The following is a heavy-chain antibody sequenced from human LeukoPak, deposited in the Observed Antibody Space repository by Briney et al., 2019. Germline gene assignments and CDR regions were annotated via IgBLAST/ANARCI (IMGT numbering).Heavy chain of an antibody. J-gene: IGHJ5*01. Sequence: TLSLTCTVSGGSISSGSYYWSWIRQPAGKGLEWIGRIYTSGSTNYNPSLKSRVTISVDTSKNQFSLKLSSVTAADTAVYYCARHKSYCTTSTCYYIDSWGQGTLVTVSS. CDR1: GGSISSGSYY. V-gene: IGHV4-61*02. CDR2: IYTSGST. CDR3: ARHKSYCTTSTCYYIDS. D-gene: IGHD2-2*01.